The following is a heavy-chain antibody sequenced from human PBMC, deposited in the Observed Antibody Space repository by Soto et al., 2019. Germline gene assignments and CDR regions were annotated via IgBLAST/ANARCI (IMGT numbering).Heavy chain of an antibody. V-gene: IGHV1-46*03. Sequence: QVQLVQSGAEVKKPGASVKVSCKASGYTFTSYWMHWVRQAPGQGLEWMGIINPSAGTTNYAQKFQGRVTMTRDTSTSTVYKDLSSLRSEDTAVYYCTRSEYDPIFDYWGQGTLVTVS. CDR1: GYTFTSYW. J-gene: IGHJ4*02. CDR3: TRSEYDPIFDY. D-gene: IGHD1-1*01. CDR2: INPSAGTT.